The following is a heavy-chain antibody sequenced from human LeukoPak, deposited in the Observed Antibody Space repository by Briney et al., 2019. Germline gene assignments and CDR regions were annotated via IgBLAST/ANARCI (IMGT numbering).Heavy chain of an antibody. CDR2: IYYSGST. CDR3: ARGTIDLDYYGSGSYGKLDY. D-gene: IGHD3-10*01. Sequence: SETLSLTCTVSGGSISSYYWSWIRQPPGKGLEWIGYIYYSGSTNYNPSLKSRVTISVDTSKNQFSLKLSSVTAADTAVYYCARGTIDLDYYGSGSYGKLDYWGQGTLVTVSS. J-gene: IGHJ4*02. CDR1: GGSISSYY. V-gene: IGHV4-59*01.